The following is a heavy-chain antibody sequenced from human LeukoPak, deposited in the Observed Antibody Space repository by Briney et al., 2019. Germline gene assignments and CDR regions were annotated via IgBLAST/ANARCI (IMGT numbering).Heavy chain of an antibody. D-gene: IGHD2-8*02. Sequence: SQTLSLTCAISGDSVSSANAAWNWIRQSPSRGLEWLGRTYYRSRWYNDYAVSVRGRITINPDASGNLFSLQLKSVTPEDSAVYYCARSTGWLNGHWGQGTLVTVSS. V-gene: IGHV6-1*01. J-gene: IGHJ4*02. CDR1: GDSVSSANAA. CDR2: TYYRSRWYN. CDR3: ARSTGWLNGH.